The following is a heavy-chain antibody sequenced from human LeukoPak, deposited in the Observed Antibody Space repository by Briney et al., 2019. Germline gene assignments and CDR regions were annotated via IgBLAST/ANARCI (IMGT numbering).Heavy chain of an antibody. Sequence: PGGSLRLSCAASGFTFSSYAMSWVRQAPGKGLEWVSAISGSGGSTYYADSVKGRFTISRDNSKNTLYLQMNSLRAEDTAVYYCANPGGGGWYFDYYYGMDVWGQGTTVTVSS. D-gene: IGHD6-19*01. CDR2: ISGSGGST. V-gene: IGHV3-23*01. CDR1: GFTFSSYA. J-gene: IGHJ6*02. CDR3: ANPGGGGWYFDYYYGMDV.